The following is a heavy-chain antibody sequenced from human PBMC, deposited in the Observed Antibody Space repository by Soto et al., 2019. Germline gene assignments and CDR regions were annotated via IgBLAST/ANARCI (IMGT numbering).Heavy chain of an antibody. CDR2: SYYSGST. CDR3: ARGRLWYEY. D-gene: IGHD5-18*01. V-gene: IGHV4-59*01. Sequence: QVQLQESGPGLVKPSETLSLTCTVSGGSISSYYWNWIRQPPGKGLEWIGYSYYSGSTNYNPSLKSRVIISVDTSKNQFSLKLSSVTAADTAVYYCARGRLWYEYWGQGTLVTVSS. CDR1: GGSISSYY. J-gene: IGHJ4*02.